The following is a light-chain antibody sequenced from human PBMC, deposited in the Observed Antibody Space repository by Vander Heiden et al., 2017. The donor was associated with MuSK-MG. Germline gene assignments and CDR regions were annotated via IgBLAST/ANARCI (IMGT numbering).Light chain of an antibody. CDR3: QQRSSWPIT. CDR1: QRVRSY. Sequence: EIVLTQSPATLSLSPGERATLSCRASQRVRSYIAWYQQKPGQAPRLLIYDLSNRATGIPARFSGSGSNTDFTLTISSLEAEDFAVYYCQQRSSWPITFGQGTRLEIK. CDR2: DLS. J-gene: IGKJ5*01. V-gene: IGKV3-11*01.